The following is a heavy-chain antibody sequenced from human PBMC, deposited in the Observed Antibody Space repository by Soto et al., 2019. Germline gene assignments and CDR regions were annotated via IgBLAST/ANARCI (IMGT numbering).Heavy chain of an antibody. Sequence: QAQLEQSGPEVKRPGASLKVSCKASAYTFTSYHISWVRQAPGQGLEWIGWINAFDDDTNYSQKFQDRVTMTAHRSTDTAYLDLRSPGSDDTAIYYCARNLYGRAFDIWGQGTMVTVSS. D-gene: IGHD2-8*01. CDR2: INAFDDDT. CDR3: ARNLYGRAFDI. V-gene: IGHV1-18*04. CDR1: AYTFTSYH. J-gene: IGHJ3*02.